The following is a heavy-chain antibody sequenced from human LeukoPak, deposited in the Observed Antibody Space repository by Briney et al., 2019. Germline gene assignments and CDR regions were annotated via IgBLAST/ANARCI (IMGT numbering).Heavy chain of an antibody. CDR3: ARDCYDSSGSEGYFDY. J-gene: IGHJ4*02. V-gene: IGHV3-21*01. D-gene: IGHD3-22*01. CDR1: GFTFSSYS. Sequence: KPGGSLRLSCAASGFTFSSYSMNWVREAPGGGREGGSSISSSNSYIYHADSVKGRFTISRDNAKNSLYLQMNSLRAEDTAVYYCARDCYDSSGSEGYFDYWGQGTLVTVSS. CDR2: ISSSNSYI.